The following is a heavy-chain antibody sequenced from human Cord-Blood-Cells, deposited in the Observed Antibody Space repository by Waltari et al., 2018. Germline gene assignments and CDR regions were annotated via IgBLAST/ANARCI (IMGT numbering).Heavy chain of an antibody. CDR3: ARRVGEEVDY. V-gene: IGHV4-39*01. Sequence: QLQLQESGPGLVKPSETLSLTCTVSGGSISSSSYSWGWIRQPPGKGLEWIGSIYYSGSTYYNPSLKSRVTISVDTSKTQFSLKLSSVTAADAAVYYCARRVGEEVDYWGQGTLVTVSS. CDR2: IYYSGST. D-gene: IGHD3-16*01. CDR1: GGSISSSSYS. J-gene: IGHJ4*02.